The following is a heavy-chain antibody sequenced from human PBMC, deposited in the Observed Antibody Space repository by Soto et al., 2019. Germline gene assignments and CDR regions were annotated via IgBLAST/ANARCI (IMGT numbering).Heavy chain of an antibody. CDR2: IYYSGST. V-gene: IGHV4-39*01. J-gene: IGHJ6*03. D-gene: IGHD5-12*01. Sequence: SETLSLTCTVSGGSISSSSYYWGWIRQPPGKGLEWIGSIYYSGSTYYNPSLKSRVTISVDTSKNQFSLKLSLVTAADTAVYYCAGTGDSGYDPWGGYYYYMDVWGKGTTVTVSS. CDR1: GGSISSSSYY. CDR3: AGTGDSGYDPWGGYYYYMDV.